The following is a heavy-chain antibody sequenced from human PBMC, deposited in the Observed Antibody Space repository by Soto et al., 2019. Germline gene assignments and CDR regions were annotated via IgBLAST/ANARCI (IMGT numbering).Heavy chain of an antibody. V-gene: IGHV1-69*12. D-gene: IGHD2-8*02. CDR1: GGTFSSNV. J-gene: IGHJ6*02. CDR2: IIPIFGTA. CDR3: ASAFVSYVVVYEAYNYFGMDV. Sequence: QVQLVQSGAEVKKPGSSVKVSCKASGGTFSSNVISWVRQAPGQGLEWMGGIIPIFGTANYAQKFQGRVTINADESTSTADMELRSLRFEDTAVYYCASAFVSYVVVYEAYNYFGMDVWGQGTTVSVSS.